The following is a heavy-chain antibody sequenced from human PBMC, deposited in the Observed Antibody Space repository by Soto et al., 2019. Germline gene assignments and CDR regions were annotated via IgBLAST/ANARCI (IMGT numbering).Heavy chain of an antibody. J-gene: IGHJ4*02. CDR2: ISNNGGST. D-gene: IGHD6-19*01. CDR3: AKDPDISGWYQTDLDY. V-gene: IGHV3-23*01. Sequence: GGSLRLSCAASGFIFSSFAMSCVRQAPGKGLEWFSTISNNGGSTYSADSVKGRFTISRDNSKNTLCLQMNSLRTEDTAVYYCAKDPDISGWYQTDLDYWGQGTLVTAPQ. CDR1: GFIFSSFA.